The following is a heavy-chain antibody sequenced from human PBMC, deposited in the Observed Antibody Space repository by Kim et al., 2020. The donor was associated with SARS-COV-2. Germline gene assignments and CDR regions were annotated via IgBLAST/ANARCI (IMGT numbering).Heavy chain of an antibody. Sequence: GGSLRLSCAASGFTFSSYAMHWVRQAPGKGLEWVAVISYDGSNKYYADSVKGRFTISRDNSKNTLYLQMNSLRAEDTAVYYCARENYYGSGGFYYYYYYGMDVWGQGTTVTVSS. CDR1: GFTFSSYA. V-gene: IGHV3-30*04. D-gene: IGHD3-10*01. CDR3: ARENYYGSGGFYYYYYYGMDV. CDR2: ISYDGSNK. J-gene: IGHJ6*02.